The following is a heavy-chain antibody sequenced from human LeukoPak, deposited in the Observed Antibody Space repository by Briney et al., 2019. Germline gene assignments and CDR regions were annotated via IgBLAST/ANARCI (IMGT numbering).Heavy chain of an antibody. V-gene: IGHV4-38-2*02. J-gene: IGHJ4*02. Sequence: SETLSLTCTVSGYSISTGYYWDWIRQPPGKGLEGIGTFYHGGGTYYNPSLKSRVTISVDTSKNQFSLNLTSVTAADTAVYYCARVTYGSGTYGAFDYWGQGTLVTVSS. CDR2: FYHGGGT. D-gene: IGHD3-10*01. CDR3: ARVTYGSGTYGAFDY. CDR1: GYSISTGYY.